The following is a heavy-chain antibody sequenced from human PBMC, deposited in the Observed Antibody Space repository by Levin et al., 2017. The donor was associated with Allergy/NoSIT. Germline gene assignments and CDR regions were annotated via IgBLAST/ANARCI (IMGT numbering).Heavy chain of an antibody. J-gene: IGHJ4*02. CDR1: GGSISSGIYS. CDR3: ARVDGPGTFPDY. V-gene: IGHV4-30-2*01. D-gene: IGHD5-24*01. CDR2: IYQTGST. Sequence: SETLSLTCVVSGGSISSGIYSWGWIRQPPQKNLEWIGYIYQTGSTYYNPSLRSRVTISLDRSKNQFSLKLSSVTAADTAVYYCARVDGPGTFPDYWGQGTLVTVSS.